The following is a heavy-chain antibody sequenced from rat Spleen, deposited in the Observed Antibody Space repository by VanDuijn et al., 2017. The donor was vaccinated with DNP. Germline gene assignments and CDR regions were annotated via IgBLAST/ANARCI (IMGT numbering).Heavy chain of an antibody. V-gene: IGHV5-22*01. Sequence: EVQLVESGGGLVQPGRSLKLSCAASGFTFSNYDMAWVRQAPKKGLEWVASISYEGSKTYYGDSVKGRSTISRDNAEGTLYLHMNSLRSEDTATYYCATHDYASWGWGQGVMVTVSS. D-gene: IGHD1-2*01. CDR3: ATHDYASWG. CDR1: GFTFSNYD. J-gene: IGHJ2*01. CDR2: ISYEGSKT.